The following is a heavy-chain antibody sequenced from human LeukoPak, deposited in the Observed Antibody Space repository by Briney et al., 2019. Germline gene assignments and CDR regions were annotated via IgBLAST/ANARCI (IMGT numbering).Heavy chain of an antibody. CDR2: FKTKYHQV. V-gene: IGHV3-23*01. Sequence: GGSLRLSCVASGFTFSDYAMNWVRQAPGKGLEWVSTFKTKYHQVYYAESVRGRFTISTDNSKNTLYLQMDSLRAEDTAVYYCARDRAWNYFDYWGQGTLVTVSS. CDR3: ARDRAWNYFDY. J-gene: IGHJ4*02. D-gene: IGHD3-3*01. CDR1: GFTFSDYA.